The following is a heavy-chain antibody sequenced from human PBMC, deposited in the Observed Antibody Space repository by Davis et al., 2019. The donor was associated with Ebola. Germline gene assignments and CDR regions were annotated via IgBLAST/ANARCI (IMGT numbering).Heavy chain of an antibody. CDR1: GGSISSSSYY. Sequence: PSETLSLTCTVSGGSISSSSYYWGWIRQPPGKGLEWIGSIYYSGSTYYNPSLKSRVTISVDTSKNQFSLKLSSVTAADTAVYYCASSMTTDFDYWGQGTLVTVSS. CDR3: ASSMTTDFDY. D-gene: IGHD4-11*01. CDR2: IYYSGST. V-gene: IGHV4-39*01. J-gene: IGHJ4*02.